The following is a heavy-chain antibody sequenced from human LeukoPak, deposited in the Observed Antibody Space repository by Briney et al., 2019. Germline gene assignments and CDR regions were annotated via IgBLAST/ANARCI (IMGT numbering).Heavy chain of an antibody. CDR3: ARVIVGAAYFDY. CDR2: IIPIFGTA. D-gene: IGHD1-26*01. V-gene: IGHV1-69*13. Sequence: SVKVSCKASGGTFSSYAISWVRQAPGQGLECMGGIIPIFGTANYAQKFQGRVTITADESTSTAYMELSSLRSEDTAVYYCARVIVGAAYFDYWGQGTLVTVSS. CDR1: GGTFSSYA. J-gene: IGHJ4*02.